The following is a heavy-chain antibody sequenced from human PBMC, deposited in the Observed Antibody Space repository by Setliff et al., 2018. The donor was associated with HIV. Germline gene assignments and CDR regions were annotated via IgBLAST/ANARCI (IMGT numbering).Heavy chain of an antibody. V-gene: IGHV3-49*02. J-gene: IGHJ4*02. Sequence: GGSLRLSCAASGFNFRSYGMTWVRQAPGKGLDWVGFIRSKTHGGRTEYAASVKGRFTISRDDSKSIAFLQMNSLKTEDTAVYYCTRAYYYGSESYYEDYFDYWGQGTLVTVSS. CDR1: GFNFRSYG. CDR3: TRAYYYGSESYYEDYFDY. D-gene: IGHD3-10*01. CDR2: IRSKTHGGRT.